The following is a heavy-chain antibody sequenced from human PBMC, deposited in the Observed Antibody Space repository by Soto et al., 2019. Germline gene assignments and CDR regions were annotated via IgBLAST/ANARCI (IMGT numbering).Heavy chain of an antibody. CDR3: ARVLRYSSSWSPRFDY. V-gene: IGHV1-3*01. CDR1: GYTFTSYA. Sequence: GASVKVSCKASGYTFTSYAMHWVRQAPGQRLEWMGWINAGNGNTKYSQKFQGRVTITRDTSASTAYMELSSLRSEDTAVYYCARVLRYSSSWSPRFDYWGQGTLVTVSS. J-gene: IGHJ4*02. CDR2: INAGNGNT. D-gene: IGHD6-13*01.